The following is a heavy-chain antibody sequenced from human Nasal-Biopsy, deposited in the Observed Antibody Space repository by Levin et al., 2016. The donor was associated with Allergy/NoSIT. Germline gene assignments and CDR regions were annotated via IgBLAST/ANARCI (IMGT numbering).Heavy chain of an antibody. V-gene: IGHV1-18*01. CDR3: ARGRAVAGKTRTHWFDP. CDR2: ISTYNGNR. Sequence: ASVKVSCKASGYTFTSYGINWVRQAPGQGLEWMGWISTYNGNRNFAQKFQGRVNLTTDTSTSTANMEITNLRADDTAVYYCARGRAVAGKTRTHWFDPWGQGTLVTVSS. J-gene: IGHJ5*02. CDR1: GYTFTSYG. D-gene: IGHD6-19*01.